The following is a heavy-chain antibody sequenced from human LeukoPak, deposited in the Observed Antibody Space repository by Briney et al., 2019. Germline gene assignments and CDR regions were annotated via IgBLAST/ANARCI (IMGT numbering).Heavy chain of an antibody. V-gene: IGHV3-23*01. D-gene: IGHD3-22*01. Sequence: QPGGSLRLSCAASGFTFNNYAMNWVRQAPGKGLEWVSSISGGGETTYYADSAKGRFTISRDNSQNTLYLQMNSLRAEDTAVYYCAKDWGGIVVVYDAFDIWGQGTMVTVSS. CDR2: ISGGGETT. CDR3: AKDWGGIVVVYDAFDI. CDR1: GFTFNNYA. J-gene: IGHJ3*02.